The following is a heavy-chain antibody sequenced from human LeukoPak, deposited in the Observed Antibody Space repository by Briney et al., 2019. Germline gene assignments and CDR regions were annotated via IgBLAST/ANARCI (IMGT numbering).Heavy chain of an antibody. V-gene: IGHV4-34*01. J-gene: IGHJ4*02. CDR3: ARGGRKGYCSGGSCYHDY. CDR1: GGSFSGYY. D-gene: IGHD2-15*01. Sequence: SETLSLTCAVYGGSFSGYYWSWIRQPPGKGLEWIGEINHSGSTNYNPSLKSRVTISVDTSKNQFSLKLSSVTAADTAVYYCARGGRKGYCSGGSCYHDYWGQGTLVTVSS. CDR2: INHSGST.